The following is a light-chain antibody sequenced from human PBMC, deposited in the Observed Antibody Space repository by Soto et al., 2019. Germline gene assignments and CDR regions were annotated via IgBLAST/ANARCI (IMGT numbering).Light chain of an antibody. CDR1: ETVSTN. J-gene: IGKJ1*01. Sequence: ETVLTQPAATLSVSPGXRVXXXXXASETVSTNLAWYQQRTGQAPRIXIYDVSTGATGIPDRLSGRRSGTELNLTISRLQSEDFGVYYCQQYNSWPQTCGQGTKVDIK. V-gene: IGKV3-15*01. CDR2: DVS. CDR3: QQYNSWPQT.